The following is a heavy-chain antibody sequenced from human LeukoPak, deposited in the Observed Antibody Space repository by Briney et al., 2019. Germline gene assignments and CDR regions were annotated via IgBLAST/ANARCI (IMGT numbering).Heavy chain of an antibody. CDR2: INSDGSST. CDR3: ARQLWFRELVIDY. CDR1: GFTFSTYW. J-gene: IGHJ4*02. D-gene: IGHD3-10*01. V-gene: IGHV3-74*01. Sequence: GGSLRLSCAASGFTFSTYWMHWVRQVPGKGLVWVSRINSDGSSTSYADSVKGRFTISRDNSKNTLYLQMNSLRAEDTAVYYCARQLWFRELVIDYWGQGTLVTVSS.